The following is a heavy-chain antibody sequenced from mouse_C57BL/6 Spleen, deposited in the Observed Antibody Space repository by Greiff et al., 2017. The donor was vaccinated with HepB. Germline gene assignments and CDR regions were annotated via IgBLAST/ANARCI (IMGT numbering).Heavy chain of an antibody. J-gene: IGHJ4*01. CDR1: GFTFSSYA. CDR2: ISDGGSYT. Sequence: EVMLVESGGGLVKPGGSLKLSCAASGFTFSSYAMSWVRQTPEKRLEWVATISDGGSYTYYPDNVKGRFTISRDNAKNNLYLQMSHLKSEDTAMYYCARVGSMRSYYAMDYWGQGTSVTVSS. D-gene: IGHD2-3*01. CDR3: ARVGSMRSYYAMDY. V-gene: IGHV5-4*03.